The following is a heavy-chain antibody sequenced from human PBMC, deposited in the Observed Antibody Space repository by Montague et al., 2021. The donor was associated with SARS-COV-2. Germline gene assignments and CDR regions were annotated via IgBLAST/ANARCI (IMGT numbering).Heavy chain of an antibody. CDR1: GASINSRY. D-gene: IGHD1-26*01. Sequence: SETLSLTCTVSGASINSRYWSWIRQPPGKGLEWIGYYYSGSTKYNPSLKSRVTIPVDTSKNQFSVKVTSVTAADTAVYYCARQGGSNYGWFDPWGQGTLVTVSS. CDR3: ARQGGSNYGWFDP. CDR2: YYSGST. V-gene: IGHV4-59*08. J-gene: IGHJ5*02.